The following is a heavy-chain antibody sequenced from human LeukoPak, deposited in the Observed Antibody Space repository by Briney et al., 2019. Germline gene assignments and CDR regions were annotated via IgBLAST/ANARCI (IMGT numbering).Heavy chain of an antibody. CDR2: ISGSGSTV. CDR1: GFTFSDYY. J-gene: IGHJ4*02. V-gene: IGHV3-11*04. Sequence: GGSLRLSCAASGFTFSDYYMSWIRQAPGKGLEWVSYISGSGSTVYYAASVKGRFTISRDSAKNTLYLQMNSLRAEDTAVYYCAKEGITMVRGALREANYWGQGTLVTVSS. D-gene: IGHD3-10*01. CDR3: AKEGITMVRGALREANY.